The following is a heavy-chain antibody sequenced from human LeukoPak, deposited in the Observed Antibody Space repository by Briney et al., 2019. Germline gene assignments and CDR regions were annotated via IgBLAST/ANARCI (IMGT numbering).Heavy chain of an antibody. D-gene: IGHD3-22*01. CDR2: ITSSGAAT. J-gene: IGHJ4*02. V-gene: IGHV3-23*01. CDR3: AKGRPNYYGSNGHYYKLNGDC. CDR1: GFTFSSYA. Sequence: GGSLRLSCAAPGFTFSSYAMSWVRQAPGKGLEWVSSITSSGAATYYADSVKGRFTISRDNSDNTLYLQMNSLRAEDTAVYYCAKGRPNYYGSNGHYYKLNGDCWGQGTLVTVSS.